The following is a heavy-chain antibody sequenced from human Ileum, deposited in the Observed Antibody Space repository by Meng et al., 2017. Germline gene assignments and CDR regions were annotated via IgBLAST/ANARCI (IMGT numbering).Heavy chain of an antibody. CDR2: IYWDDDT. CDR3: AHKREETTVNYFDF. Sequence: ISLKEYGATLVKHTQTLPLTCTVSGFSFRTDGVGVGWIRQPPGKAPEWLALIYWDDDTRYSPSLRHRLTITKDTSKNQVVLTMTDMDPVDTGRYYCAHKREETTVNYFDFWGQGTLVTVSS. CDR1: GFSFRTDGVG. J-gene: IGHJ4*02. V-gene: IGHV2-5*02. D-gene: IGHD4-11*01.